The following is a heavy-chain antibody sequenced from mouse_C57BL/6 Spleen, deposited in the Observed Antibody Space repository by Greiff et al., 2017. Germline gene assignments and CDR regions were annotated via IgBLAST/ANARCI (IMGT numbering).Heavy chain of an antibody. CDR1: GFTFSSYG. D-gene: IGHD2-4*01. V-gene: IGHV5-6*02. Sequence: EVKVVESGGDLVKPGGSLKLSCAASGFTFSSYGMSWVRQTPDKRLEWVATISSGGSYTYYPDSVKGRFTISIDNAKNTLYLQMSSLKSEDTAMYYCARRNYDYEWYFDVWGTGTTVTVSS. J-gene: IGHJ1*03. CDR3: ARRNYDYEWYFDV. CDR2: ISSGGSYT.